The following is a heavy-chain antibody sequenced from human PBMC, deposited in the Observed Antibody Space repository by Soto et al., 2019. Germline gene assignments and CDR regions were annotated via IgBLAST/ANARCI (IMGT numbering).Heavy chain of an antibody. CDR1: GFTFSRYA. Sequence: ESGGGVVQPGRSLRLSCAASGFTFSRYAMHWVRQAPGKGLEWVAVISYDGSNKYYADSVKGRFTISRDNSKNTLYLQMNSLRAEDTAVYYCARASDYYESSGYGVGIDYWGQGTLVTVSS. CDR2: ISYDGSNK. V-gene: IGHV3-30-3*01. J-gene: IGHJ4*02. CDR3: ARASDYYESSGYGVGIDY. D-gene: IGHD3-22*01.